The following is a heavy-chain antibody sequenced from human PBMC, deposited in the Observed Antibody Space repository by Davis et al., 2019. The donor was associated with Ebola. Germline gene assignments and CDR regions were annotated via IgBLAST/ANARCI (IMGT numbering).Heavy chain of an antibody. V-gene: IGHV3-23*01. CDR3: ARGITMVRGIADFDS. CDR1: GFTFSSYA. J-gene: IGHJ4*02. D-gene: IGHD3-10*01. Sequence: PGGSLRLSCAASGFTFSSYAMSWVRQAPGKGLEWVSAISGGGSSTYYADSVKGRFTISRDNSKNTLYLQMNSLRAEDTAVYYCARGITMVRGIADFDSWGQGTLVTVSS. CDR2: ISGGGSST.